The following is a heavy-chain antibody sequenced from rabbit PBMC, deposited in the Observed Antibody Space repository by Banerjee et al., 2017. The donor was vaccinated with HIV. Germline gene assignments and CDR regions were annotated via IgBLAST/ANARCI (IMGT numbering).Heavy chain of an antibody. CDR3: ARDLAGVIGWNFGL. CDR1: GFSFSSNYW. J-gene: IGHJ3*01. D-gene: IGHD4-1*01. V-gene: IGHV1S45*01. CDR2: IYAGSSGTT. Sequence: QEQLEESGGDLVKPEGSLTLTCTASGFSFSSNYWICWVRQAPGKGLEWIACIYAGSSGTTYYASWAKGRFTISKTSSPTVTLQMTSLTAADTATYLCARDLAGVIGWNFGLWGQGTLVTVS.